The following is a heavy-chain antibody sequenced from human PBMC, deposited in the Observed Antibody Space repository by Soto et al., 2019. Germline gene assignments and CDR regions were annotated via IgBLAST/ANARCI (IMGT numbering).Heavy chain of an antibody. Sequence: GGSLRLSCAASGFTFSNYGMSWVRQAPGKGLEWVATIKQDGSENYYVDSVKGRFTISRDNAKNSLYLQMSSLRADDTAVYYCARDGPFISVAAPAFQYAMDVWGQGTTVTVSS. V-gene: IGHV3-7*03. CDR2: IKQDGSEN. J-gene: IGHJ6*02. D-gene: IGHD6-19*01. CDR1: GFTFSNYG. CDR3: ARDGPFISVAAPAFQYAMDV.